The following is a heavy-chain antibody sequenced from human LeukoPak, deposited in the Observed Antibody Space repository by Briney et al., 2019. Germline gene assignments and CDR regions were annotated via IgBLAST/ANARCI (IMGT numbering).Heavy chain of an antibody. J-gene: IGHJ4*02. D-gene: IGHD3-10*01. CDR2: ISYDGSNK. CDR1: GFTFSSYG. V-gene: IGHV3-30*18. CDR3: AKGRILGSYYSPLDY. Sequence: GGSLRLSSAASGFTFSSYGMHWVRQAPGKGLEWVAVISYDGSNKYYADSVKGRFTISRDNSKNTLYLQMNSLRAEDTAVYYCAKGRILGSYYSPLDYWGQGTLVTVSS.